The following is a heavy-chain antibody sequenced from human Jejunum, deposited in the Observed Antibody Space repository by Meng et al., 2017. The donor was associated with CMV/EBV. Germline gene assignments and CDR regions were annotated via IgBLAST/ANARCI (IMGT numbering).Heavy chain of an antibody. V-gene: IGHV3-30-3*01. D-gene: IGHD2/OR15-2a*01. Sequence: SGFTVSNNWMSWVRQAPGKGLEWVAVISYDAGYKYYADSVKGRFTISRDSSKNTVHLQMNSLRPEDMAVYYCARDKGAGLLYLDYWGQGTLVTVSS. J-gene: IGHJ4*02. CDR2: ISYDAGYK. CDR3: ARDKGAGLLYLDY. CDR1: GFTVSNNW.